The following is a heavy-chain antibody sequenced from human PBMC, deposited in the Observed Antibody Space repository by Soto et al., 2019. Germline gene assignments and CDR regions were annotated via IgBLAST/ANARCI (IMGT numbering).Heavy chain of an antibody. CDR3: ASGGGFGEYSSSSTNTFFEY. D-gene: IGHD6-6*01. J-gene: IGHJ4*02. CDR2: IIPIFGTA. CDR1: GGTFSSYA. V-gene: IGHV1-69*13. Sequence: ASVKVSFKASGGTFSSYAISWVRQAPGQGLEWMGGIIPIFGTANYAQKFQGRVTITADESTSTAYMELSSLRSEDTAVYYCASGGGFGEYSSSSTNTFFEYWGQGTLVTVSS.